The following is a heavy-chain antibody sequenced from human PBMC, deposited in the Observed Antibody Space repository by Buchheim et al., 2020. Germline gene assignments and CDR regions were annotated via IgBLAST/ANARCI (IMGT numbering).Heavy chain of an antibody. Sequence: QVQLQQWGAGLLKPSETLSLTCAVYGGSFSGYYWSWIRQPPGKGLEWIGEINHSGSTNYNPSLKSRVTISVDTSKNQFSLKLSSVTAADTAVYYCARGLTVIAAAGTGHYYYYGMDVWGQGTT. CDR2: INHSGST. V-gene: IGHV4-34*01. D-gene: IGHD6-13*01. CDR3: ARGLTVIAAAGTGHYYYYGMDV. J-gene: IGHJ6*02. CDR1: GGSFSGYY.